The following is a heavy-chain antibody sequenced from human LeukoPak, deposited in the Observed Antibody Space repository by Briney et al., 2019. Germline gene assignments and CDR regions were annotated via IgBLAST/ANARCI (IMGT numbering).Heavy chain of an antibody. Sequence: PGGSLRLSCAASGFTFSSYVIHWVRQAPGKGLEWVAVISYDGSNKYYADSVKGRFTISRDNSKNTVYLQMNSLRAEDTAVYYCARAANWNDGGFVYWGQGTLVTVSS. CDR1: GFTFSSYV. D-gene: IGHD1-1*01. J-gene: IGHJ4*02. CDR2: ISYDGSNK. V-gene: IGHV3-30*04. CDR3: ARAANWNDGGFVY.